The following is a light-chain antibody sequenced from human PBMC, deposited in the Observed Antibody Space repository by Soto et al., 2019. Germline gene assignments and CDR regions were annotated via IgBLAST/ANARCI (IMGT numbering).Light chain of an antibody. CDR2: GAS. V-gene: IGKV3-20*01. Sequence: EIVLTQSPGTLSLSPGERATLSCRASQSVSSIYLGWYQQKPGQAPRLLIYGASTRATGIPARFSGSGSGTDFTLTISRLEPEDFAVYYCQQSGSAPPFIFGPGTKVD. CDR3: QQSGSAPPFI. J-gene: IGKJ3*01. CDR1: QSVSSIY.